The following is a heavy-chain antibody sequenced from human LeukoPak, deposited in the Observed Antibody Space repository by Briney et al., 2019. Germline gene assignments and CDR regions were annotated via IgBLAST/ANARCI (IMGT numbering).Heavy chain of an antibody. V-gene: IGHV3-23*01. D-gene: IGHD1-26*01. CDR1: GFTFSNYA. CDR2: ISSSGGST. J-gene: IGHJ4*02. CDR3: AKTPYSGSYHFDY. Sequence: GGSLRLSCAASGFTFSNYAMSWVRQAPGKGLEWVSAISSSGGSTYYADSVKGRFIISRDNSKNTLYLQMNSLRAEDTAVYYCAKTPYSGSYHFDYWGQGTLVTVSS.